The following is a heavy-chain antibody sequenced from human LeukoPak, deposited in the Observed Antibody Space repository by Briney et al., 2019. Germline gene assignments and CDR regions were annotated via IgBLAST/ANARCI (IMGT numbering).Heavy chain of an antibody. J-gene: IGHJ6*03. CDR1: GFTFSSYG. CDR2: ISYDGSNK. Sequence: GSLRLSCAASGFTFSSYGMHWVRQAPGKGLEWVAVISYDGSNKYYADSVKGRFTISRDNSKNTLYLQMNSLRAEDTAVYYCASSSHPYYYYYYMDVWGKGTTVTVSS. V-gene: IGHV3-30*03. CDR3: ASSSHPYYYYYYMDV.